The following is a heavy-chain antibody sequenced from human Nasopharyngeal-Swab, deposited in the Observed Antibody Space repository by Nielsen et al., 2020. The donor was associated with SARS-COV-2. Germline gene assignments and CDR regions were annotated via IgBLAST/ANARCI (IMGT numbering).Heavy chain of an antibody. Sequence: ASVKVSCKASGYTFTGYYMHWVRQAPGQRLEWMGWINAGNGNTKYSQKFQGRVTITRDTSASTAYMELSSLRSEDTAVYYCARVFTIFGVVGGYWGQGTLVTVSS. CDR2: INAGNGNT. CDR1: GYTFTGYY. J-gene: IGHJ4*02. D-gene: IGHD3-3*01. V-gene: IGHV1-3*01. CDR3: ARVFTIFGVVGGY.